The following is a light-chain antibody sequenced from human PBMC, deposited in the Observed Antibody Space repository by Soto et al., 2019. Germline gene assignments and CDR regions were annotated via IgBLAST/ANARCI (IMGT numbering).Light chain of an antibody. Sequence: DIQMTQSPSSLSASVGDRVTITCRASQSINYYLNWYQQKPGKAPKLLIYAASNLQSGVPSRLSGSGSGTDFTLTISSLQPEDFATYYCQQSYSSPRTFGQGTKVEIK. CDR1: QSINYY. CDR3: QQSYSSPRT. V-gene: IGKV1-39*01. J-gene: IGKJ1*01. CDR2: AAS.